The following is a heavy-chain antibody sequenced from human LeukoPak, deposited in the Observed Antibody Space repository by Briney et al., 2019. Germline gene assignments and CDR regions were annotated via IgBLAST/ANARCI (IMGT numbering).Heavy chain of an antibody. Sequence: SETLSLTCTVSGGSISSYYWSWIRQPPGKGLEWIGYIYTSGSTNYNPSLKSRVTISVDTSKNQFSLKLSSVTAADTAVYYCARLYYGSGSYHFDYWGREPWSPSPQ. CDR3: ARLYYGSGSYHFDY. V-gene: IGHV4-4*09. CDR2: IYTSGST. D-gene: IGHD3-10*01. J-gene: IGHJ4*02. CDR1: GGSISSYY.